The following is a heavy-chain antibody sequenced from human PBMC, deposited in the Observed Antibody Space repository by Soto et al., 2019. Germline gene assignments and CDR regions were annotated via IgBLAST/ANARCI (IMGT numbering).Heavy chain of an antibody. CDR3: ARAALSGYDF. D-gene: IGHD3-22*01. V-gene: IGHV3-48*02. CDR2: ISSTSENT. Sequence: PGGSLRLSCAASGFTFRDYGMNWVRQAPGRGLEWVAYISSTSENTYNADSVEGRFTISRDNARKSLYLQMNSLRDEDTAVYYCARAALSGYDFWGEGPRVTVSS. J-gene: IGHJ4*02. CDR1: GFTFRDYG.